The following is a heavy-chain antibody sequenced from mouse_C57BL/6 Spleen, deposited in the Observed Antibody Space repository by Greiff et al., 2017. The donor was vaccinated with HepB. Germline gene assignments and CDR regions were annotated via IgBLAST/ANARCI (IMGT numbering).Heavy chain of an antibody. V-gene: IGHV1-74*01. CDR3: ASPDYGEGYWYFDV. D-gene: IGHD2-4*01. Sequence: QVQLQQPGAELVKPGASVKVSCKASGYTFTSYWMHWVKQRPGQGLEWIGRIHPSDSDTNYNQKFKGKATLTVDKSSSTAYMQLSSLTSEDSAVYYCASPDYGEGYWYFDVWGTGTTVTVSS. J-gene: IGHJ1*03. CDR2: IHPSDSDT. CDR1: GYTFTSYW.